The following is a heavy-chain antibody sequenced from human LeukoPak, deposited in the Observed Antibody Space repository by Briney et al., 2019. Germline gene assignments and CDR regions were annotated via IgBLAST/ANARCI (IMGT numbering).Heavy chain of an antibody. V-gene: IGHV1-2*02. Sequence: ASVKVSCKASGYTFTGYYMHWVRQPPGQGLEWMGWINPNSGGTNYAQKFQGTVTMTRDTSISTAYMELSRLRSDDTAVYYCAKLSAAFLAFDIWGQGTMVTVSS. CDR1: GYTFTGYY. D-gene: IGHD2-21*02. CDR3: AKLSAAFLAFDI. CDR2: INPNSGGT. J-gene: IGHJ3*02.